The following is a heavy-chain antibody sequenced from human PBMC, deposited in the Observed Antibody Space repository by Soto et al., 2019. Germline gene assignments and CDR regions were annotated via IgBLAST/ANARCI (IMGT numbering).Heavy chain of an antibody. V-gene: IGHV4-34*01. J-gene: IGHJ6*02. CDR1: GGSFSGYY. D-gene: IGHD3-16*01. CDR3: ARGPRMITFPLGYYYGMDV. Sequence: SETLSLTCAVYGGSFSGYYWSWIRQPPGKGLEWIGEINHSGSTNYIPSLKSRVTISVDTSKNQFSLKLSSVTAADTAVYYCARGPRMITFPLGYYYGMDVWGQGTTVTVSS. CDR2: INHSGST.